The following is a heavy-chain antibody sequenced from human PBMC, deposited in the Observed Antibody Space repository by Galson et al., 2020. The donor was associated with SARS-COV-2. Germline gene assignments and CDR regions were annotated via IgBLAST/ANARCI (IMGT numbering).Heavy chain of an antibody. Sequence: GGSLRLSCAASGFTFSSYGMHWVRQAPGKGLEWVAVISYDGSNKYYADSVKGRFTISRDNSKNTLYLQMNSLRAEDTAVYYCAKARTAGSESGYYYGMDVWGQGTTVTVSS. V-gene: IGHV3-30*18. CDR3: AKARTAGSESGYYYGMDV. CDR2: ISYDGSNK. CDR1: GFTFSSYG. D-gene: IGHD3-10*01. J-gene: IGHJ6*02.